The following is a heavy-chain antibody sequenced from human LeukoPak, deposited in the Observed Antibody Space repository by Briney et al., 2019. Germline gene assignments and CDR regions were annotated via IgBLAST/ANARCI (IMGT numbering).Heavy chain of an antibody. CDR1: GFTFATYA. V-gene: IGHV3-43*02. CDR2: IFGDGETT. J-gene: IGHJ4*02. Sequence: QTGGSLRLSCAASGFTFATYAMHWVRQAPGKGLEYVSLIFGDGETTHYADSVKGRFTISRDNSKNSLYLQMNNLKTDDTAFYYCAQDWWGSYLSWGRGTLVTVSS. CDR3: AQDWWGSYLS. D-gene: IGHD1-26*01.